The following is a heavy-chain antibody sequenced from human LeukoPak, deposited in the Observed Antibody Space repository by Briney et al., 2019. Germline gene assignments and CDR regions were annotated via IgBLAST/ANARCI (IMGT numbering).Heavy chain of an antibody. CDR2: IYYSGST. CDR3: ARDPCQWLGCQYWYFDL. CDR1: GGSISSYY. J-gene: IGHJ2*01. V-gene: IGHV4-59*01. D-gene: IGHD6-19*01. Sequence: SGTLSLTCTVSGGSISSYYWSWIRQPPGKGLEWVGYIYYSGSTNYNPSLKSRVTISVDTSKNQFSLKLSSVTAADTAVYYCARDPCQWLGCQYWYFDLWGRGTLDTVSS.